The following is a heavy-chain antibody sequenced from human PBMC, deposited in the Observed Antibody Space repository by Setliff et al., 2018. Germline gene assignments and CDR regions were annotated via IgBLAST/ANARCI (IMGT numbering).Heavy chain of an antibody. CDR2: MYSSGST. J-gene: IGHJ5*02. Sequence: SETLSLTCTVSGGPINSDRYYWGWIRQPPGKGLEWIGSMYSSGSTYYNPSLKSRVTISVDTSQNQFSLKLSSVTAADTAVYYCARAAKYDSSSYYGLWLDPWGQGTLVTSPQ. CDR1: GGPINSDRYY. D-gene: IGHD3-22*01. CDR3: ARAAKYDSSSYYGLWLDP. V-gene: IGHV4-39*07.